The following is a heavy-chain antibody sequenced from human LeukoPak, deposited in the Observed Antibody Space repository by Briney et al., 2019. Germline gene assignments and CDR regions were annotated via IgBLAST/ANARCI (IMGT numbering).Heavy chain of an antibody. Sequence: GGSRRLSCAASGFTFSTYAMSWVRQAPGKGLEWVSAISGGIITTYYTDSVKGRFTISRDNSKHTLDLQMDSLRVDDTAVYYCAKMTGLKLTNYGMDVWGQGTTVTVSS. CDR1: GFTFSTYA. J-gene: IGHJ6*02. CDR2: ISGGIITT. V-gene: IGHV3-23*01. D-gene: IGHD3-9*01. CDR3: AKMTGLKLTNYGMDV.